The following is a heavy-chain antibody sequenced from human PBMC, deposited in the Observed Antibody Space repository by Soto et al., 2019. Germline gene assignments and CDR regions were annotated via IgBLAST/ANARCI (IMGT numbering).Heavy chain of an antibody. CDR3: ASTGSSFPERYYYYYYYMDV. Sequence: GGSLRLSCAASGFTFSSYSMNWVRQAPGKGLEWVSSISSSSSYIYYADSVKGRFTISRDNAKNSLYLQMNSLRAEDTAVYYCASTGSSFPERYYYYYYYMDVWGKGTTVTVSS. CDR2: ISSSSSYI. CDR1: GFTFSSYS. D-gene: IGHD6-6*01. V-gene: IGHV3-21*01. J-gene: IGHJ6*03.